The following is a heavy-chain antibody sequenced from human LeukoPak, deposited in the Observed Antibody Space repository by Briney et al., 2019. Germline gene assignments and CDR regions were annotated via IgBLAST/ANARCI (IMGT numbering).Heavy chain of an antibody. V-gene: IGHV4-39*01. CDR3: ARRWGQSPY. Sequence: PSETLSLTCTVSGGSISSSSFYWVWIRQPPGKGLEWIGSFSYSGSTYYNPSLKSRVTISVDTSKNQFSLKLSSVTAADTAVYYCARRWGQSPYWGQETLVTVSS. CDR1: GGSISSSSFY. J-gene: IGHJ4*02. CDR2: FSYSGST. D-gene: IGHD3-16*01.